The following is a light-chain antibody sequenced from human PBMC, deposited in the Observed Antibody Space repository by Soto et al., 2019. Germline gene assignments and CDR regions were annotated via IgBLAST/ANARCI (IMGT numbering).Light chain of an antibody. CDR2: DVS. CDR1: SSDVGGYNY. J-gene: IGLJ2*01. V-gene: IGLV2-14*01. CDR3: SSYTSSSTNVV. Sequence: QSVLTQPASVSGSPGQPITISCTGTSSDVGGYNYVSWYQQHPGKAPKLMIYDVSNRPSGVSNRFSGSKSGNTASLTISGLQAEDEADYYCSSYTSSSTNVVFGGGTKLTVL.